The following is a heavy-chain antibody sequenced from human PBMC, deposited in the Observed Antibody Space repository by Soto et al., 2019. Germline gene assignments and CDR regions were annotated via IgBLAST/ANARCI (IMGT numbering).Heavy chain of an antibody. CDR3: VSRDPGTSVAY. D-gene: IGHD1-7*01. CDR1: GGSFTSNNW. V-gene: IGHV4-4*02. CDR2: IYRTGST. Sequence: QVQLQESGPGLVKPSGTLSLTCAVSGGSFTSNNWWTWVRQPPGQGLEWIGEIYRTGSTNYNPSLESRATISPDESENQFPLKVTAPTAADTAVYYCVSRDPGTSVAYWGQGTLVTVSS. J-gene: IGHJ4*02.